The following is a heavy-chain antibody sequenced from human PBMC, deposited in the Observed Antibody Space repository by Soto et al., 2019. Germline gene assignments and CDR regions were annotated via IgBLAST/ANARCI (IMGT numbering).Heavy chain of an antibody. Sequence: GGSMRLSCAASGFTVDTNYMTWVRQAPGKGLEWVSVIYAGGSRYYADSVKGRFTISRDISKNTQYLQMDSLRAEDTAVYYCARVPFGGNWFDPWGQGTLVTVSS. CDR1: GFTVDTNY. D-gene: IGHD3-10*01. CDR2: IYAGGSR. CDR3: ARVPFGGNWFDP. J-gene: IGHJ5*02. V-gene: IGHV3-66*01.